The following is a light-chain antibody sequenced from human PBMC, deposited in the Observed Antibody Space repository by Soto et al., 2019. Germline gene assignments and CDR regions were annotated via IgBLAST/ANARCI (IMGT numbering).Light chain of an antibody. V-gene: IGLV2-11*01. CDR1: SSDVGGYDY. CDR2: DVT. J-gene: IGLJ3*02. Sequence: QSVLTQPRSVSGSPGQSVTISCTGTSSDVGGYDYVSWFQHHPGKVPKHMIYDVTKRPSGVPDRFSASKSGNTASLTISGLQAEDEADYYCCSYGGYFWVFRGGTKMTVL. CDR3: CSYGGYFWV.